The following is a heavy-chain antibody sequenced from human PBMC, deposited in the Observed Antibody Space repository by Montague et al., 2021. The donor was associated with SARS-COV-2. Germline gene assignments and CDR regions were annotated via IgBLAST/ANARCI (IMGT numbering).Heavy chain of an antibody. Sequence: VKPTQTLTLTCTFSGFSLSTSGMCVSWIRQPPGKALEWLALIDWDDGKYYSTSLKTRLTISKDTSKNQVVLTMTNMDPVDTATYYCARMSYDSSGYPALAFDXWGQGTMVTVSS. V-gene: IGHV2-70*01. CDR1: GFSLSTSGMC. CDR2: IDWDDGK. CDR3: ARMSYDSSGYPALAFDX. J-gene: IGHJ3*02. D-gene: IGHD3-22*01.